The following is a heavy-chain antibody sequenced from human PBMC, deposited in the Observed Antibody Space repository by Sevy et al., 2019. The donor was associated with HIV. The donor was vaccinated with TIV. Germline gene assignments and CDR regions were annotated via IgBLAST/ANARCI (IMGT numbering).Heavy chain of an antibody. CDR1: GASISSGSYY. Sequence: SETLSLTCVVSGASISSGSYYWSWIRQHPGKGLEWIGYIFYSRSTYYNPSLKSRVTISIDTSKNQFSLNLTSVTAADTAFYYCARDGSSQGLDYWGQGTLVTVSS. CDR2: IFYSRST. CDR3: ARDGSSQGLDY. D-gene: IGHD6-13*01. J-gene: IGHJ4*02. V-gene: IGHV4-31*11.